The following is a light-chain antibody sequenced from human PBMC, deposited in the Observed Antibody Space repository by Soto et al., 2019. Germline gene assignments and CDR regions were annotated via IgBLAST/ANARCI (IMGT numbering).Light chain of an antibody. J-gene: IGKJ3*01. CDR3: QQAYNFPFT. V-gene: IGKV1-12*01. CDR2: AAS. Sequence: DIQMTQSPSSGSASVGDRITITCRASQGISRWLAWYQQKPGRAPKLLIYAASNLQTGVPSRFSGSGSGTDFALTITSLQAEDFATYHCQQAYNFPFTFGPGTKVDIK. CDR1: QGISRW.